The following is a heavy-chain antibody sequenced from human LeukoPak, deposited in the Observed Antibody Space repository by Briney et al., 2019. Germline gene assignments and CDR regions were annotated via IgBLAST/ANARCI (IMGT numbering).Heavy chain of an antibody. J-gene: IGHJ4*02. V-gene: IGHV4-61*02. D-gene: IGHD6-13*01. CDR1: GGSISSGSYY. CDR3: ARGLAAAVLWTYFDY. CDR2: IYTSGST. Sequence: PSETLSLTCTVSGGSISSGSYYWSWIRQPAGKGLEWIGRIYTSGSTNYNPSLKSRVTISVDTSKNQFSLKLSSVTAADTAVYYCARGLAAAVLWTYFDYWGQGTLVTVSS.